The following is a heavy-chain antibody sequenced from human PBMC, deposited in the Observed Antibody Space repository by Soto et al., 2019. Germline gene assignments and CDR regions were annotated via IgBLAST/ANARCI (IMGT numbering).Heavy chain of an antibody. CDR2: IYSGGST. V-gene: IGHV3-53*01. CDR3: ARGSSSSSWYYYYYYMDV. D-gene: IGHD6-6*01. CDR1: GFTVSSNY. Sequence: GGSLRLSCAASGFTVSSNYMSWVRQAPGKGLEWVSVIYSGGSTYYADSVKGRFTISRDNSKNTLYLQMNSLRAEDTAVYYCARGSSSSSWYYYYYYMDVWGKGTPVTVSS. J-gene: IGHJ6*03.